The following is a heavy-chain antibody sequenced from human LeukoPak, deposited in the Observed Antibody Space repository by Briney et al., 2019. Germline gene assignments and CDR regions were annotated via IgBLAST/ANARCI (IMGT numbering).Heavy chain of an antibody. CDR2: IYYSGST. CDR1: GGSISSGTYY. D-gene: IGHD4-17*01. Sequence: SETLSLTCIVSGGSISSGTYYWGWIRQPPGKGLEWIGSIYYSGSTYYNPSLKSRVTISVDTSKNQFSLKLSSVTAADTAVYYCARETRNGDYDYWGQGTLVTVSS. CDR3: ARETRNGDYDY. V-gene: IGHV4-39*02. J-gene: IGHJ4*02.